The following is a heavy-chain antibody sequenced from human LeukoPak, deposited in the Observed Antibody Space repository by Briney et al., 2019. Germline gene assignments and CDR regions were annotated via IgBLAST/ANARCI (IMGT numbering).Heavy chain of an antibody. CDR1: GFTFSSYS. CDR3: ARGGQGIAAAGNLY. V-gene: IGHV3-21*01. J-gene: IGHJ4*02. CDR2: ISSSSSYI. Sequence: GGSLRLSCAAPGFTFSSYSMNRGRQAPGKGVEWVSSISSSSSYIYYADSVKGRFTISRENAKNSLYLQMNSLRAEDTAVYYCARGGQGIAAAGNLYWGQGTLVTVSS. D-gene: IGHD6-13*01.